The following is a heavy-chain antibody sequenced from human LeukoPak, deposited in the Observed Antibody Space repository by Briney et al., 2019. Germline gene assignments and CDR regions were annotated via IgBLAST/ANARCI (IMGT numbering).Heavy chain of an antibody. V-gene: IGHV1-2*02. J-gene: IGHJ4*02. D-gene: IGHD3-9*01. CDR3: ARDFGAYDILTGYYNGFDY. CDR2: INPNSGGT. Sequence: ASVKVSCKASGYTFTGYYMHWVRQAPGQGLEWMGWINPNSGGTNYAQKFQGRVTMTTDTSTSTAYMELRSLRSDDTAVYYCARDFGAYDILTGYYNGFDYWGQGTLVTVSS. CDR1: GYTFTGYY.